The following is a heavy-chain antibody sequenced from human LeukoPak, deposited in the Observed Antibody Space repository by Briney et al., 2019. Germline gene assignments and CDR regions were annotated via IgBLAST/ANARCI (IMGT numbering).Heavy chain of an antibody. Sequence: GGSLRLSCAASGFTFSSYAMHWVRQAPAKGLEWVAVISYDGSNKYYADSVKGRFTISRDNSKNTLYLQMNSLRAEDTAVYYCARSSNYYDSSGYYYAPVDDAFDIWGQGTMVTVSS. V-gene: IGHV3-30-3*01. D-gene: IGHD3-22*01. CDR3: ARSSNYYDSSGYYYAPVDDAFDI. J-gene: IGHJ3*02. CDR1: GFTFSSYA. CDR2: ISYDGSNK.